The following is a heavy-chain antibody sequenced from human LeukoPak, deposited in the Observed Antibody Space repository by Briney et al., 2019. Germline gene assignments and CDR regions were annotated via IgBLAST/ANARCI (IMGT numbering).Heavy chain of an antibody. D-gene: IGHD5-12*01. CDR2: FDPEDGET. Sequence: ASVKVSCKVSGYTLTELSMHWVRQAPGKGLEWMGGFDPEDGETIYAQKFQGRVTMTEDTSTDTAYMELSSLRSEDTAVYYCATGSRGYSGYGVSVFDYWGQGTLVTVSS. CDR1: GYTLTELS. J-gene: IGHJ4*02. CDR3: ATGSRGYSGYGVSVFDY. V-gene: IGHV1-24*01.